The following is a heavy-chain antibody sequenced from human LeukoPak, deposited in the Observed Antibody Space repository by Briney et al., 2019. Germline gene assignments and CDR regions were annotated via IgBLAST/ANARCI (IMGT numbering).Heavy chain of an antibody. D-gene: IGHD3-22*01. J-gene: IGHJ5*02. Sequence: PGGSLRLSCAASGFTLSNYWMHWVRQGPGKGLVWVSRITSDGSSTSYADSVKGRFTISRDNAKNTLYLQMNSLRAEDTAVYYCGKDPLYDSSAFYNWFEPWGQGTLVTVSS. CDR2: ITSDGSST. V-gene: IGHV3-74*01. CDR1: GFTLSNYW. CDR3: GKDPLYDSSAFYNWFEP.